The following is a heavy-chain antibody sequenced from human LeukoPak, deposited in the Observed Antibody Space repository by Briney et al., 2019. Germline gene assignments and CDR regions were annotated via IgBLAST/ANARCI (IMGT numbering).Heavy chain of an antibody. CDR1: GYRFSGYW. V-gene: IGHV5-51*01. D-gene: IGHD5-18*01. CDR3: ARLDTAMILGMDV. CDR2: IYPGDSDT. J-gene: IGHJ6*02. Sequence: PGESLKISCKGSGYRFSGYWIAWVRQVPGKGLEWMGIIYPGDSDTGYSPSFEGQVTISADASISTAYLQWNSLQASDTAMFYCARLDTAMILGMDVWGQGTTVTVSS.